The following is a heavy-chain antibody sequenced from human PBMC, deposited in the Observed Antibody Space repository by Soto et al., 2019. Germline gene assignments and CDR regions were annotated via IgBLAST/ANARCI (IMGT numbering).Heavy chain of an antibody. V-gene: IGHV3-9*01. CDR3: AKEIVGAPGWFDP. D-gene: IGHD1-26*01. CDR1: GFNFDDYA. J-gene: IGHJ5*02. Sequence: PGGSLRLSCAASGFNFDDYAMHWVRQAPGKGLEWVSGISWNSGSIGYADSVKGRFTISRDNAKNSLYLQMNSLRAEDTALYYCAKEIVGAPGWFDPWGQGTLVTVSS. CDR2: ISWNSGSI.